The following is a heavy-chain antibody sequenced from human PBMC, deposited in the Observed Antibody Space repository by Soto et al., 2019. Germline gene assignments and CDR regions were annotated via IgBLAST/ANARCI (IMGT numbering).Heavy chain of an antibody. CDR1: GYTFTSYG. Sequence: QVQLVQSGAEVKKPGASVKVSCKASGYTFTSYGISWVRQAPGQGLEWMGWISAYNGNTNYAQKLQGRVTMTTDTPTSTAYMELRSLRSDDKAVYYCAREGYCSSTSCLPYYYYGMDVWGQGTTVTVSS. CDR3: AREGYCSSTSCLPYYYYGMDV. D-gene: IGHD2-2*01. CDR2: ISAYNGNT. J-gene: IGHJ6*02. V-gene: IGHV1-18*04.